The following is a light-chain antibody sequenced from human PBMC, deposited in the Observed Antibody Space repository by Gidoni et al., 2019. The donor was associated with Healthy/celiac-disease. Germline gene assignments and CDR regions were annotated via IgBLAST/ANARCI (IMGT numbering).Light chain of an antibody. CDR2: ADS. J-gene: IGLJ2*01. CDR1: NIGSKS. CDR3: QVWDSSSDHVV. Sequence: SYVLTQPTSVSVAPGKPARITCGGNNIGSKSVHWYQQKPGQAPVLVVYADSDRPSGIPEGFSGSNSGNTATLTISRVEAGDEADYYCQVWDSSSDHVVFGGGTKLTVL. V-gene: IGLV3-21*03.